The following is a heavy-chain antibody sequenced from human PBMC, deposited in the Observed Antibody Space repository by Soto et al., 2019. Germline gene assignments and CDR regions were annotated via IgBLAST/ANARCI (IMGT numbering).Heavy chain of an antibody. CDR1: GFTFSSYG. D-gene: IGHD3-22*01. V-gene: IGHV3-30*18. CDR2: ISYDGSNK. J-gene: IGHJ4*02. CDR3: AKGDPRSDSSGYLLDY. Sequence: GGSLRLSCAASGFTFSSYGMHWVRQAPGKGLEWVAVISYDGSNKYYADSVKGRFTISRDNSKNTLYLQMNSLRAEDTAVYYCAKGDPRSDSSGYLLDYWGQGTLVTVSS.